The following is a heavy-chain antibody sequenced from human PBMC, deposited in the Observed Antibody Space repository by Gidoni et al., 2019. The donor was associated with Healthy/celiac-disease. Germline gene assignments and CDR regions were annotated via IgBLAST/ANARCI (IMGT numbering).Heavy chain of an antibody. CDR3: ARGVPMIAVY. V-gene: IGHV4-34*01. Sequence: QVQLQQWGAGLLKPSETLSLTCAGYGGIGEINHSGSTNYNPSLKSRVTISVDTSKNQFSLKLSSVTAADTAVYYCARGVPMIAVYWGQGTLVTVSS. CDR1: GG. J-gene: IGHJ4*02. D-gene: IGHD3-22*01. CDR2: INHSGST.